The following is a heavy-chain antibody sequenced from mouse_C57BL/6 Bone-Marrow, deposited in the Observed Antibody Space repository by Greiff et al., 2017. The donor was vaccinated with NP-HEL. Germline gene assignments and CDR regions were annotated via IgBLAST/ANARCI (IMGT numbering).Heavy chain of an antibody. CDR3: ARDRYYGSRNYAMDY. Sequence: EVQLVESGGGLVKPGGSLKLSCAASGFTFSSYAMSWVRQTPEKRLEWVATISDGGSYTYYPDNVKGRFTISRDKAKKNLYLQMSLLKSEDTAMYYCARDRYYGSRNYAMDYWDQGTSVTVSS. CDR1: GFTFSSYA. CDR2: ISDGGSYT. J-gene: IGHJ4*01. V-gene: IGHV5-4*01. D-gene: IGHD1-1*01.